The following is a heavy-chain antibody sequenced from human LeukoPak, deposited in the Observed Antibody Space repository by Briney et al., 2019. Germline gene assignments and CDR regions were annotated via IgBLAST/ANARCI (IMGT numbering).Heavy chain of an antibody. D-gene: IGHD4-17*01. V-gene: IGHV3-23*01. CDR3: AKGPNDYGEYYFDY. CDR2: IRGSGGST. Sequence: GGSLRLSCAASGFTFSSYAMSWVRQAPGKGLEWVSAIRGSGGSTYYADSVKGRFTISRDNSKNTLYLQMNSLRAEDTAVYYCAKGPNDYGEYYFDYWGQGTLVTVSS. CDR1: GFTFSSYA. J-gene: IGHJ4*02.